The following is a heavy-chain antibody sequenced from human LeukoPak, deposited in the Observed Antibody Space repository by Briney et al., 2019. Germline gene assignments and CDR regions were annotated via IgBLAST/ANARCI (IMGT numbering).Heavy chain of an antibody. V-gene: IGHV3-21*01. D-gene: IGHD2-8*01. CDR2: ISSSSSYI. CDR3: ARVYCTNGVCLD. CDR1: GFTFSSYS. Sequence: GGSLRLPCAASGFTFSSYSMNWVRQAPGKGLEWVSSISSSSSYIYYADSVKGRFTISRDNAKNSLYLQMNSLRAEDTAVYYCARVYCTNGVCLDWGQGTLVTVSS. J-gene: IGHJ4*02.